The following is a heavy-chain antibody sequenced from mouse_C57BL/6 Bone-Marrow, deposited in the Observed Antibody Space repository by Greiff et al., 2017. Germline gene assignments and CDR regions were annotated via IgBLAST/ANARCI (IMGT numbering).Heavy chain of an antibody. CDR1: GYTFTNYW. CDR3: ARSVYYGNYLAWFAD. J-gene: IGHJ3*01. V-gene: IGHV1-63*01. Sequence: QVQLQQSGAELVRPGTSVKMSCKASGYTFTNYWIGWAKQRPGHGLEWIGDIYPGGGYTNYNEKFKGKATLTADKSSSTAYMQFSSLTSEDSAIYYCARSVYYGNYLAWFADWGQGTLVTVSA. CDR2: IYPGGGYT. D-gene: IGHD2-1*01.